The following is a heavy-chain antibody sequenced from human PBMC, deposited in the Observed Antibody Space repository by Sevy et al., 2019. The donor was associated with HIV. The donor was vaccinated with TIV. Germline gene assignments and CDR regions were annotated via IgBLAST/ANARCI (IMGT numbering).Heavy chain of an antibody. J-gene: IGHJ4*01. CDR3: ARGYDAGPLIY. D-gene: IGHD3-22*01. V-gene: IGHV4-34*01. CDR2: INHSGST. CDR1: GGSFSADY. Sequence: SETLSLTCTVYGGSFSADYWTWIRQPPGKGLEWIGEINHSGSTNYNPSLKSRVTISLDTSKYQFSLRLTSVTAADTAVFYCARGYDAGPLIYWGHGTLVTVSS.